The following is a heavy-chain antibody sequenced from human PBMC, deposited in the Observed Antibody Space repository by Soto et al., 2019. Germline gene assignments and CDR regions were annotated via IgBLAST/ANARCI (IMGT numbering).Heavy chain of an antibody. CDR3: ARDRYSSSWTALDY. V-gene: IGHV3-33*01. CDR1: GFTFSSYG. Sequence: QVQLVESGGGVVQPGRSLRLSCAASGFTFSSYGMHWVRQAPGKGLEWVAVIWYDGSNKYYADSVKGRFTISRDNSKNPLYLQMNSLRAEDTAVYYWARDRYSSSWTALDYWGQGPLVTVSS. CDR2: IWYDGSNK. J-gene: IGHJ4*02. D-gene: IGHD6-13*01.